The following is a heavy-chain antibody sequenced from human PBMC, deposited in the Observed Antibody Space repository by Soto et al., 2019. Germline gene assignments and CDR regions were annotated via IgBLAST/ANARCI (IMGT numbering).Heavy chain of an antibody. CDR3: ARADPYDFWSGYYKYYYFDY. CDR1: GFTFSSYW. CDR2: IKQDGSEQ. Sequence: EVQLVESGGGLVQPGGSLRLSCAASGFTFSSYWMSWVRQAPGKGLEWVANIKQDGSEQYYVDSVKGRFTISRDNANNSLYLKMNSLRAEDTAVYYCARADPYDFWSGYYKYYYFDYWGQGTLVTVSS. J-gene: IGHJ4*02. V-gene: IGHV3-7*01. D-gene: IGHD3-3*01.